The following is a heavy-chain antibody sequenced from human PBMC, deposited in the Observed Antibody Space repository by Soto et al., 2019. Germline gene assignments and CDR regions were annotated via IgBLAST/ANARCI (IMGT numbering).Heavy chain of an antibody. J-gene: IGHJ4*02. V-gene: IGHV3-74*01. D-gene: IGHD3-10*01. CDR3: ARELYYGSDFDY. CDR2: INSDGSST. CDR1: GFTFRNYW. Sequence: GGSLRLSCAASGFTFRNYWMHWVRQAPGKGLVWVSRINSDGSSTNYADSVKGRFTISRDNVKNTLYLQMNSLRADDTAVYYCARELYYGSDFDYWGQGILVTVSS.